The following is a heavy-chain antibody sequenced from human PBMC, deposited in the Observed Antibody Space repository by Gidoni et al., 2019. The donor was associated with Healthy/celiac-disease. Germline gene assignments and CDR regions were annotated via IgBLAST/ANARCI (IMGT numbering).Heavy chain of an antibody. D-gene: IGHD3-10*01. CDR3: AKSAQGSGY. V-gene: IGHV3-30*18. CDR1: GFTFSSYG. Sequence: QVQLVESGGGVVQPGRSLRLSCADSGFTFSSYGRHWVRQAPGKGLEWVAVISYDGSNKYYADSVKGRFTISRDNSKNTLYLQMNSLRAEDTAVYYCAKSAQGSGYWGQGTLVTVSS. CDR2: ISYDGSNK. J-gene: IGHJ4*02.